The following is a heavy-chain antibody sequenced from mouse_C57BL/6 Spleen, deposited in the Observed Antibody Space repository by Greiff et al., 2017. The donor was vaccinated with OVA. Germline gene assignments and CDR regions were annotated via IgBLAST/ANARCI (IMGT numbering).Heavy chain of an antibody. V-gene: IGHV14-3*01. D-gene: IGHD1-1*01. Sequence: VQLKESVAELVRPGASVKLSCTASGFNIKNTYMHWVKQRPEQGLEWIGRIDPANGNTKYAPKFQGKATITADTSSNTAYLQLSSLTSEDTAIYYCARITTVEGYAMDYWGQGTSVTVSS. CDR3: ARITTVEGYAMDY. J-gene: IGHJ4*01. CDR1: GFNIKNTY. CDR2: IDPANGNT.